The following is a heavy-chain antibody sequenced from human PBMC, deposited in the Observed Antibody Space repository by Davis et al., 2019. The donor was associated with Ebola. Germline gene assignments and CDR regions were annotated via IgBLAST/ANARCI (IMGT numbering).Heavy chain of an antibody. CDR2: IYYSGST. D-gene: IGHD2-15*01. V-gene: IGHV4-59*08. CDR3: ARRGVVAASDVWFDP. Sequence: SETLSLTGTVSGCPIRSYDWSWIRQPPGKGLEWIGYIYYSGSTYYNPSLKSRVTISVDTSKNQFSLKLSSVTAADTAVYYCARRGVVAASDVWFDPWGQGTLVTVSS. J-gene: IGHJ5*02. CDR1: GCPIRSYD.